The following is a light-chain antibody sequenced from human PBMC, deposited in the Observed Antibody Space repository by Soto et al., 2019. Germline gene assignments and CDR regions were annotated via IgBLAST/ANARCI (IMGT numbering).Light chain of an antibody. Sequence: QSVLTQSPSASASLGASVKLTCTLSSGHSDYAIAWHQQQPGKGPRYLMKLNGDGSHSEGDGIPDRFSGSSSGAERYLTISSLQSEDEADYYCQTWGPGPSVIFGGGTKLTVL. CDR2: LNGDGSH. CDR1: SGHSDYA. J-gene: IGLJ2*01. CDR3: QTWGPGPSVI. V-gene: IGLV4-69*01.